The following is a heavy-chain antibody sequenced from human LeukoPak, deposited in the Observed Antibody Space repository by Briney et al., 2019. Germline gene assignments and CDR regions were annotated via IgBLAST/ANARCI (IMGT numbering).Heavy chain of an antibody. V-gene: IGHV1-2*06. D-gene: IGHD3-16*02. CDR3: ARVGANYDYVWGSYRY. CDR1: GYTFTGYY. CDR2: INPNSGGT. J-gene: IGHJ4*02. Sequence: ASVKVSCKASGYTFTGYYMHWVRQAPGQGLEWMGRINPNSGGTNYAQKFQGRVTMTRDTSISTAYMELSGLRSDDTAVYYCARVGANYDYVWGSYRYWGQGTLVTVSS.